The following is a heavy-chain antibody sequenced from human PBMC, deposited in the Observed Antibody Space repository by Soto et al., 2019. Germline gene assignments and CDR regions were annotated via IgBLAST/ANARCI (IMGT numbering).Heavy chain of an antibody. CDR2: INHSGST. D-gene: IGHD4-17*01. CDR1: GGSFSGYY. J-gene: IGHJ5*02. Sequence: SETLSLTCAVYGGSFSGYYWSWIRQPPGKGLEWIGEINHSGSTNYNPSLKSRVTISVDTSKNQFSLKLSSVTAADTAVYYCARGSGDYLPNWFDPWGQGTLVTVSS. CDR3: ARGSGDYLPNWFDP. V-gene: IGHV4-34*01.